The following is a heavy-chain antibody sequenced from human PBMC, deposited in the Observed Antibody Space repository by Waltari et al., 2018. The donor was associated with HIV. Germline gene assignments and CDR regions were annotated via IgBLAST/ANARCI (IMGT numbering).Heavy chain of an antibody. CDR2: IWYDGTNK. CDR1: GFTFSCHG. CDR3: ARDRSEGGGYYYYGLDV. D-gene: IGHD2-15*01. J-gene: IGHJ6*02. Sequence: QVPLVESGGGVVQPGRSLRLSCAASGFTFSCHGMHWVRQAPGKGLEWVAVIWYDGTNKYYADSVKGRFTISRDNSKNTLYLQMNSLRAEDTAVYYCARDRSEGGGYYYYGLDVWGQGTTVTVSS. V-gene: IGHV3-33*01.